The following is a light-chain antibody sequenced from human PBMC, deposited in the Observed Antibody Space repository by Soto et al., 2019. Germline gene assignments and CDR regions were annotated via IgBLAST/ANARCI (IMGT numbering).Light chain of an antibody. CDR2: LAS. CDR1: QRISSY. Sequence: DIQLTQSPSSLSASVGDRVTITCRASQRISSYLNWYQQKSGKAPKLLIYLASSLKGGVSSGFTGNESGTEFTLTISSLQPEDVATYYCQQTYSSPFNFGGGTKVEI. V-gene: IGKV1-39*01. J-gene: IGKJ4*01. CDR3: QQTYSSPFN.